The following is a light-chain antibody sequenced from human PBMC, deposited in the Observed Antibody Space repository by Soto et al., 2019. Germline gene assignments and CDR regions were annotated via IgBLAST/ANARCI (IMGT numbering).Light chain of an antibody. CDR1: SSDVGGYNY. CDR2: DVS. J-gene: IGLJ2*01. Sequence: QSALTQPASVSGSPGQSITISCTGTSSDVGGYNYVYWFQQHPGKAPTLMIYDVSNRPSGVSNRFSGSKSGNTASLTISGLQAEDEADEYCRSYASSSTLLFGGGTKLTVL. V-gene: IGLV2-14*01. CDR3: RSYASSSTLL.